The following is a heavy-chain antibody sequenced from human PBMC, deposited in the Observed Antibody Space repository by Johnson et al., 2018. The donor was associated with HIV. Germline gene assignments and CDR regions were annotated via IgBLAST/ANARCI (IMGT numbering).Heavy chain of an antibody. J-gene: IGHJ3*02. V-gene: IGHV3-30*18. CDR1: GFTFSSYG. Sequence: VQLVESGGHVVRPGGSLRLSCAASGFTFSSYGMHWVRQAPGKGLEWVTVISYDGSNKYYVDSVKGRFIISRDNSKNTLFLQMHSLRTDDTAVYYCVKGRAQHLDGGAFDIWGQGTMVTVSS. CDR3: VKGRAQHLDGGAFDI. D-gene: IGHD6-13*01. CDR2: ISYDGSNK.